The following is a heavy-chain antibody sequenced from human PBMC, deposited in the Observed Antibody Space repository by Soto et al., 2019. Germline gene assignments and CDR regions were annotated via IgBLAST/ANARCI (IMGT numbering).Heavy chain of an antibody. Sequence: QVQLVQSGAEVKKPGSSVKVSCKASGGTFSSYTISWVRQAPGQGLEWMGRIIPILGIANYAQKFQGRVTITADKSTSTAYMELSSLRSEDTAVYYCAHSRTDSYAFDYWGQGTLVTVSS. D-gene: IGHD5-18*01. V-gene: IGHV1-69*02. CDR3: AHSRTDSYAFDY. J-gene: IGHJ4*02. CDR2: IIPILGIA. CDR1: GGTFSSYT.